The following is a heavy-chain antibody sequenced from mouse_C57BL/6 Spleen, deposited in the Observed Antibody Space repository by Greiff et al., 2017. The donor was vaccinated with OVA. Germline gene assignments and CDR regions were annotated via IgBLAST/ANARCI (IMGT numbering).Heavy chain of an antibody. CDR3: ARSSYYGSSDWYFDV. D-gene: IGHD1-1*01. V-gene: IGHV1-85*01. Sequence: QVQLKESGPELVKPGASVKLSCKASGYTFTSYDINWVKQRPGQGLEWIGWIYPRDGSTKDNEKFKGKATLTVDTSSSTAYMELHSLTSEDSAVYFCARSSYYGSSDWYFDVWGTGTTVTVSS. CDR1: GYTFTSYD. CDR2: IYPRDGST. J-gene: IGHJ1*03.